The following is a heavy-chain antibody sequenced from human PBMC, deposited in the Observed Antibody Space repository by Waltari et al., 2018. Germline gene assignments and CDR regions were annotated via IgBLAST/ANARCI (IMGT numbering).Heavy chain of an antibody. CDR3: SGGEVTGTDF. V-gene: IGHV3-73*01. D-gene: IGHD6-19*01. CDR1: GFSFSGST. Sequence: EVQVVESGGGLVQPGGSLKLSCATSGFSFSGSTIHWVRQTSGKGLELVGRIRRQPYNYATAYSASVKCRFTISRDDSKNTAYLQMNNLMTEDTAVYYCSGGEVTGTDFWGQGTLVTVSS. CDR2: IRRQPYNYAT. J-gene: IGHJ4*02.